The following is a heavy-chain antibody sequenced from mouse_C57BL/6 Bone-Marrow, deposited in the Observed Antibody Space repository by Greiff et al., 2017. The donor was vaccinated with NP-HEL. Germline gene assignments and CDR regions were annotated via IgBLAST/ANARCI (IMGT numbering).Heavy chain of an antibody. CDR3: VRWGLRFYAMDY. CDR2: IRSKSNNYAT. D-gene: IGHD2-2*01. Sequence: EVQLVESGGGLVQPKGSLKLSCAASGFSFNTYAMNWVRQAPGKGLEWVARIRSKSNNYATYYADSVKDRFTISRDDSESMLYLQMNNLKTEDTAMYYCVRWGLRFYAMDYWGQGTSVTVSS. V-gene: IGHV10-1*01. CDR1: GFSFNTYA. J-gene: IGHJ4*01.